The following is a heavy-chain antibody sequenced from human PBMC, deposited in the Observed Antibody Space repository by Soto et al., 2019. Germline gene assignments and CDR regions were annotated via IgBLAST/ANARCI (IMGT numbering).Heavy chain of an antibody. CDR3: AHSRYYVILTGTCDY. V-gene: IGHV2-5*02. CDR1: GFSLSTSGVG. CDR2: IYWDDDK. Sequence: QITLKESGPTLVKPTQTLTLTCTFSGFSLSTSGVGVGWIRQPPGKALEWLALIYWDDDKRYSPSLKSRLTITTDTSKHQVVLTMTNMDPVDTATYYCAHSRYYVILTGTCDYWGQGTLVTVSS. D-gene: IGHD3-9*01. J-gene: IGHJ4*02.